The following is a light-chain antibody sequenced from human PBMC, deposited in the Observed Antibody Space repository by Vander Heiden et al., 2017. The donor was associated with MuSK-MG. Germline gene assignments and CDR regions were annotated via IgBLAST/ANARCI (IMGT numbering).Light chain of an antibody. CDR1: SSDVGDFNY. Sequence: QAALTQPASVAASPEQSITISCTGTSSDVGDFNYVSWYQQHPGKAPKLMVYGVNNRPSGVSNRFSGSKSGNTASLTISGLQAEDEADYYCSSNRRGGTYVFGTGTKVTVL. J-gene: IGLJ1*01. CDR2: GVN. CDR3: SSNRRGGTYV. V-gene: IGLV2-14*01.